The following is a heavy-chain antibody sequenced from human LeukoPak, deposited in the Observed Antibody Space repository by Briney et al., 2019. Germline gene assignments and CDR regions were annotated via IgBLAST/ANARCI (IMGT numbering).Heavy chain of an antibody. V-gene: IGHV4-34*01. CDR3: ARADDYDFWSGYTNAFDY. CDR1: GGSFSGYY. CDR2: INHSGST. D-gene: IGHD3-3*01. Sequence: SETLSLTCAVSGGSFSGYYWSWIRQPPGKGLEWIGEINHSGSTNYNPSLKSRVTISVDTSKNQFSLKLSSVTAADTAVYYCARADDYDFWSGYTNAFDYWGQGTLVTVSS. J-gene: IGHJ4*02.